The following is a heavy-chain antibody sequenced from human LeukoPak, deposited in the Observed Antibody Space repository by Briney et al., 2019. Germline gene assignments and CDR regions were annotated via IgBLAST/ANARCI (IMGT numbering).Heavy chain of an antibody. CDR1: GFTFSSYA. D-gene: IGHD3-10*01. V-gene: IGHV3-30*01. Sequence: PGGSLRLSCAASGFTFSSYAMHWVRQAPGKGLEWVAVISYDGSNKYYADSVKGRFTISRDSSKNTLYLQMNSLRAEDTAVYYCAKSRKAYYYGSGSHQPFDYWGQGTLVTVSS. CDR2: ISYDGSNK. J-gene: IGHJ4*02. CDR3: AKSRKAYYYGSGSHQPFDY.